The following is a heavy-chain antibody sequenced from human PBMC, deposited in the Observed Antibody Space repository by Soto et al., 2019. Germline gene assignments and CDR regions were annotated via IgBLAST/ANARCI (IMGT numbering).Heavy chain of an antibody. D-gene: IGHD2-15*01. V-gene: IGHV4-34*01. CDR1: GGSFSGYY. J-gene: IGHJ4*02. CDR3: AREGYCSGGSCYSRTLDY. CDR2: INHSGST. Sequence: LSLTCAVYGGSFSGYYWSWIRQPPGKGLEWIGEINHSGSTNYNPSLKSRVTISVDTSKNQFSLKLSSVTAADTAVYYCAREGYCSGGSCYSRTLDYWGRGTLVTVSS.